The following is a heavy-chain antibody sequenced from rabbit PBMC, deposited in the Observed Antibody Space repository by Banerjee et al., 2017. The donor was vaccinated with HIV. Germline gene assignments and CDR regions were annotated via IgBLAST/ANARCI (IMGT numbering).Heavy chain of an antibody. CDR3: ARDRPVVAGVRGL. J-gene: IGHJ4*01. CDR1: GIDFSSYYY. D-gene: IGHD4-1*01. CDR2: IYAGGSGST. V-gene: IGHV1S45*01. Sequence: QEQLEESGGDLVKPGASLTLTCTASGIDFSSYYYMCWVRQAPGKGLEWIACIYAGGSGSTYYASWAKGRFTVSKTSSTTVTLQMTSLTAADTATYFCARDRPVVAGVRGLWGQGTLVTVS.